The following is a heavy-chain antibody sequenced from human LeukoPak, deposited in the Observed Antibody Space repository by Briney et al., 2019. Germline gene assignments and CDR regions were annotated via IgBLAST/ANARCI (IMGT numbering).Heavy chain of an antibody. Sequence: ASVKVSCKASGYTFTSYGISWVRQAPGQGLEWMGWISAYNGNTNYAQKLQGRVTMTTDTSTSTAYMELRSLRSDDTAVYYCARDLVVRGVISYYGMDVWGQGTTVTVSS. J-gene: IGHJ6*02. CDR1: GYTFTSYG. D-gene: IGHD3-10*01. CDR2: ISAYNGNT. V-gene: IGHV1-18*01. CDR3: ARDLVVRGVISYYGMDV.